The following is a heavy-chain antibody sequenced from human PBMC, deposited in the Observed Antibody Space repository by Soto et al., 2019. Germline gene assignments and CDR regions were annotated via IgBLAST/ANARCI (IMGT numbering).Heavy chain of an antibody. CDR2: IYYSGST. CDR3: ERRYGSCFDY. J-gene: IGHJ4*02. D-gene: IGHD5-18*01. CDR1: GGSISSYY. Sequence: QVQLQESGPGLVKPSETLSLTCTVSGGSISSYYWSWIRQPPGKGLEWIGYIYYSGSTNYNTSLKSRVTISVDTSKNQFSLKLSSVTAADTAVYYCERRYGSCFDYWGQGTLVTVSS. V-gene: IGHV4-59*08.